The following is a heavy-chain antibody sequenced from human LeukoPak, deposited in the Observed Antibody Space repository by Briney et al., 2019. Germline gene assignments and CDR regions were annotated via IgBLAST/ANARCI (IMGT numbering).Heavy chain of an antibody. CDR3: ARVAYYYDRSGYLDY. CDR2: IIPIFGTA. V-gene: IGHV1-69*05. J-gene: IGHJ4*02. Sequence: ASVKVSCKASGGTFSSYAISWVRQAPGQGLEWMGGIIPIFGTANYAQNFQGRVTITTDESTSTAYMELSSLRSEDTAVYYCARVAYYYDRSGYLDYWGQGTLVTVSS. CDR1: GGTFSSYA. D-gene: IGHD3-22*01.